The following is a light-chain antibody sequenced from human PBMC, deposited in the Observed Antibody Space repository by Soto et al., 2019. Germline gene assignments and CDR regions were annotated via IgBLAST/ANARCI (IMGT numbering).Light chain of an antibody. CDR2: AAS. V-gene: IGKV1-9*01. J-gene: IGKJ2*01. CDR1: QGISSY. CDR3: QQLNSYPRYT. Sequence: DIQLTQSPSFLSASVGDRVTITCRASQGISSYLAWYQQKPGKAPKLLIYAASTLQSGVPSRFSGSGSGTEFTLTISSLQPEDFATYYGQQLNSYPRYTFVQGTKLEIK.